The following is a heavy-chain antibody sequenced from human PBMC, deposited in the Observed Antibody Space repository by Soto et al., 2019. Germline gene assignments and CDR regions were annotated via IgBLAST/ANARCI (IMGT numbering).Heavy chain of an antibody. CDR3: ARDGTTETTNYHYAMDV. J-gene: IGHJ6*02. Sequence: GGSLRLSCAACGYTFNTYHMNWVRQAPGKGLEWVSYIHSGGSRIYYADSVKGRFTISRDNSKNSLFLQMNSLRAEDTAVYYCARDGTTETTNYHYAMDVWGQGTTVTVSS. D-gene: IGHD4-17*01. V-gene: IGHV3-48*03. CDR1: GYTFNTYH. CDR2: IHSGGSRI.